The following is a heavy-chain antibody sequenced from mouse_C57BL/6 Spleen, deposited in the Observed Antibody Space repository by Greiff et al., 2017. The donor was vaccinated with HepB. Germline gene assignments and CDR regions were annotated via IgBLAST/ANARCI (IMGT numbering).Heavy chain of an antibody. CDR2: INPNNGGT. J-gene: IGHJ4*01. CDR1: GYTFTDYN. V-gene: IGHV1-22*01. CDR3: ARSGYSNYLGAMGY. D-gene: IGHD2-5*01. Sequence: EVQLQQSGPELVKPGASVKMSCKASGYTFTDYNMHWVKQSHGKSLEWIGYINPNNGGTSYNQKFKGKATLTVNKSSSTAYMELRSLTSEDSAVYYCARSGYSNYLGAMGYWGQGTSVTVSS.